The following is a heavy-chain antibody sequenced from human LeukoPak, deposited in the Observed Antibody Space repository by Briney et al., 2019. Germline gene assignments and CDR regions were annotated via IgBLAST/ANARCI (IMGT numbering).Heavy chain of an antibody. V-gene: IGHV1-2*02. CDR3: ARATRGSSYYDFWSGYSQRQHFDY. Sequence: GASVKVSCKASGYTFTGYYMHWVRQAPGQGLEWMGWINPNSGGTNYAQKFQGRVTMTRDTSISTAYMELSRLRSDDTAVYYCARATRGSSYYDFWSGYSQRQHFDYWGQGTLVTVSS. D-gene: IGHD3-3*01. J-gene: IGHJ4*02. CDR1: GYTFTGYY. CDR2: INPNSGGT.